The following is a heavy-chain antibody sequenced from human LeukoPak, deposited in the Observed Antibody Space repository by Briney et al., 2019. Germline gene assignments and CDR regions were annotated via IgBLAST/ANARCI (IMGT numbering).Heavy chain of an antibody. CDR1: GFTFSSYS. J-gene: IGHJ5*02. CDR3: ARSIVVVPAAMYQKYNWFDP. CDR2: ISSSSSYI. D-gene: IGHD2-2*01. V-gene: IGHV3-21*01. Sequence: PGGSLRLSCAASGFTFSSYSMNWVRQAPGKGLEWVSSISSSSSYIYYEESVKGRFTISRDNAKNSLYLQMNSLRAEDTAVYYCARSIVVVPAAMYQKYNWFDPWGQGTLVTVSS.